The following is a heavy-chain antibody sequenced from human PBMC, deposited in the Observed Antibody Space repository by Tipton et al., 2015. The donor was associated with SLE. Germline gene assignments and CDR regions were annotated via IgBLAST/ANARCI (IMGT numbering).Heavy chain of an antibody. Sequence: GLVKPSETLSLTCTVSGGSISSHYWSWIRQPPGRGLEWIGYICYSGSTNYNPSLKSRVTISVDTSKNQFSLKLYSVTAADTAVYSCARVKDYHLWFDPWGQGTLVTVSS. CDR3: ARVKDYHLWFDP. CDR2: ICYSGST. J-gene: IGHJ5*02. D-gene: IGHD4-11*01. V-gene: IGHV4-59*11. CDR1: GGSISSHY.